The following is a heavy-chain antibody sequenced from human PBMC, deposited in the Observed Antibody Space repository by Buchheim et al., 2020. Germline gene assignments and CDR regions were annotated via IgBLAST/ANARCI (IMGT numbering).Heavy chain of an antibody. CDR2: ISHDGSNK. Sequence: QVQLVESGGGVVQPGRSLRLSCAASGFSFSSYGMHWVRQAPGKGLEWVAVISHDGSNKYYADSVKGRFTISRDNYEKTVYLQMNSLRADDTAVYSCARDRSGWLQLSWLDYWGQGTL. D-gene: IGHD5-24*01. J-gene: IGHJ4*02. CDR1: GFSFSSYG. V-gene: IGHV3-30*03. CDR3: ARDRSGWLQLSWLDY.